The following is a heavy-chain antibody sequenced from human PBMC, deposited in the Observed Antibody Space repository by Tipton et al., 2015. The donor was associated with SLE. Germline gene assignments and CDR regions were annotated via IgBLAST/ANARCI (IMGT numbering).Heavy chain of an antibody. CDR3: ARDGDGGSGSYDAFDI. CDR2: IYYSGST. D-gene: IGHD3-10*01. V-gene: IGHV4-39*07. J-gene: IGHJ3*02. Sequence: TLSLTCTVSGGSISSSSYYWGWIRQPPGKGLEWIGSIYYSGSTYYNPSLKSRVTISVDTSKNQFSLKLSSVTAADTAVYYCARDGDGGSGSYDAFDIWGQGTMVTVSS. CDR1: GGSISSSSYY.